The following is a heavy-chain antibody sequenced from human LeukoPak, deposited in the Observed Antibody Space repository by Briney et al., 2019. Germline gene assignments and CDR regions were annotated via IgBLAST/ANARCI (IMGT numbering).Heavy chain of an antibody. D-gene: IGHD3-22*01. CDR3: ARDGRHRYYYDSSGNYGSWFDP. CDR1: VYTFTGYD. V-gene: IGHV1-18*01. CDR2: ISVYNDHT. J-gene: IGHJ5*02. Sequence: PSVNLSCNASVYTFTGYDISCVPRAPGQGLEWLGGISVYNDHTKYAQNLQGRVTMTTDTSTSTAYMELRRLRSDDTAVYYCARDGRHRYYYDSSGNYGSWFDPWGQGTLVTVSS.